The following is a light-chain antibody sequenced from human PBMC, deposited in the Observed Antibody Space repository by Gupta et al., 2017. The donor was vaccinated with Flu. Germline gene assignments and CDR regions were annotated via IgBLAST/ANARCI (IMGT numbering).Light chain of an antibody. CDR1: KLGDKY. CDR2: RDT. Sequence: SFELTQPSSVSVSPGQTATVTCSGDKLGDKYTCWYQQKTGQSPVLVIYRDTKRPSGIPERFSGSNSGNTATLTIRGTQTMDEADYYCQAWDSDTVVFGGGTKLTVL. CDR3: QAWDSDTVV. V-gene: IGLV3-1*01. J-gene: IGLJ2*01.